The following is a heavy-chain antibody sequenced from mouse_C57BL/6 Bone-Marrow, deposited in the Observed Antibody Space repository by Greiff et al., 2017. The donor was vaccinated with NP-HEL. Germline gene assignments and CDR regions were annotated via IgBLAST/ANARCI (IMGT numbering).Heavy chain of an antibody. V-gene: IGHV1-22*01. J-gene: IGHJ3*01. CDR3: ARWYYGSSSFAY. D-gene: IGHD1-1*01. Sequence: VQLKESGPELVKPGASVKMSCKASGYTFTDYNMHWVKQSHGKSLEWIGYINPNNGGTSYNQKFKGKATLTVNKSSSTAYMELRSLTSEDSAVYYCARWYYGSSSFAYWGQGTLVTVSA. CDR1: GYTFTDYN. CDR2: INPNNGGT.